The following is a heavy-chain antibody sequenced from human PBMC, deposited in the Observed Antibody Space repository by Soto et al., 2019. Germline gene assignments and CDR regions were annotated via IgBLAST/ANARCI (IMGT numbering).Heavy chain of an antibody. CDR2: IVPMFGTS. J-gene: IGHJ4*02. V-gene: IGHV1-69*06. D-gene: IGHD3-3*01. CDR3: NRGSEYDFWSGYL. CDR1: GGTSTRYA. Sequence: QERLVQSGAEVRKPGSSGKVSCKVTGGTSTRYAINWVRQAPGQGLEWMGGIVPMFGTSKYAQKFQGRVTITADTSTNIAYMDLRSLRSEDKAVYYCNRGSEYDFWSGYLWGQGTLVSVSS.